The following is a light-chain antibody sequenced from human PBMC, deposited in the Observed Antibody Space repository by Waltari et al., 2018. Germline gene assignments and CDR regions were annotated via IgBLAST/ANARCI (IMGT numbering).Light chain of an antibody. J-gene: IGKJ1*01. V-gene: IGKV3-15*01. Sequence: EIVMTQSPATLSVSPGARATLSCRASQSVSSNLAWYQQKPGQAPRLLIYGASTRATGIPARFSGSGPGTEFTLTISSLQSEDFAVYYCQQYNNWPRTFGQGTKVEIK. CDR2: GAS. CDR3: QQYNNWPRT. CDR1: QSVSSN.